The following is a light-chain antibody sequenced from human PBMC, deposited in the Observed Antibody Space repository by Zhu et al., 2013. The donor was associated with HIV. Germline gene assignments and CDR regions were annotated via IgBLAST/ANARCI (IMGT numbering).Light chain of an antibody. J-gene: IGKJ3*01. CDR1: QSISSY. Sequence: DIQMTQSPSSLSASVGDRVTITCRASQSISSYLNWYQQKPGKAPKLLIHAASSLQSGVPSRFSGSGSGTDFTLTISSLQPEDFATYYCQQSYSTPFTFGPRDQSRISN. CDR3: QQSYSTPFT. V-gene: IGKV1-39*01. CDR2: AAS.